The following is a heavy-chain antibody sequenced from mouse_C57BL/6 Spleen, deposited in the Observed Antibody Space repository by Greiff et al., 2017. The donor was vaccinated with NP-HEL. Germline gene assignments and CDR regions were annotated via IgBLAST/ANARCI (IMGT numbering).Heavy chain of an antibody. CDR2: IYPGDGDT. Sequence: QVQLKQSGPELVKPGASVKISCKASGYAFTSSWMNWVKQRPGKGLEWIGRIYPGDGDTNYNGKFKGKATLTADKSSSTAYMQLSSLTSEDSAVYFCARSPFDGYYEMDYWGQGTSVTVSS. J-gene: IGHJ4*01. V-gene: IGHV1-82*01. CDR3: ARSPFDGYYEMDY. CDR1: GYAFTSSW. D-gene: IGHD2-3*01.